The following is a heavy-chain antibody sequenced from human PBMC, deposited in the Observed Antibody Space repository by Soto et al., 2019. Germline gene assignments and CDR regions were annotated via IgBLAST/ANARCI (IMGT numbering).Heavy chain of an antibody. CDR1: GASISSSDYY. V-gene: IGHV4-39*02. J-gene: IGHJ5*02. D-gene: IGHD5-18*01. CDR2: IYGGST. CDR3: AREGGFCCSTRDPGYNYGDA. Sequence: PSETLSLTCSVSGASISSSDYYWGWIRRPPGQGLEWIGSIYGGSTYYNPSLKSRVTISVDTSRNQFSLKVSSVTAADTAVYYCAREGGFCCSTRDPGYNYGDAWGQGTLVTVSS.